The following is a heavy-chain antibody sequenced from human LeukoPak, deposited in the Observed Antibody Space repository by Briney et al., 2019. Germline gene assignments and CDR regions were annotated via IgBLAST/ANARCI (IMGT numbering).Heavy chain of an antibody. CDR1: WFTLSSKF. CDR2: IYSWGSS. J-gene: IGHJ4*02. V-gene: IGHV3-53*01. CDR3: ASFYILTGYSRHPLKR. D-gene: IGHD3-9*01. Sequence: PGGALRHSRAASWFTLSSKFMSWVRQAAGKRLEGVAVIYSWGSSYYAHSVLGRFTIHRDHPENPECLQTINLQAEDTAVYYCASFYILTGYSRHPLKRWGQGTLVTVSS.